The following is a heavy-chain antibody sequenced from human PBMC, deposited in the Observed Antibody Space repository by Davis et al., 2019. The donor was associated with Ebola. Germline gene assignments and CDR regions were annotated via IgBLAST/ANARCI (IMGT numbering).Heavy chain of an antibody. D-gene: IGHD2/OR15-2a*01. V-gene: IGHV3-23*01. CDR3: AKEYAAVLPRGKFD. J-gene: IGHJ4*02. CDR2: ISGSGGST. Sequence: GDSLKISCAASGFTFSIYAINWVRRAPGKGLEWVSGISGSGGSTYYADSVKGRFTISRDDSKRTVYLHMDSLRAEDTAVYYCAKEYAAVLPRGKFDWGQGTLVTVSS. CDR1: GFTFSIYA.